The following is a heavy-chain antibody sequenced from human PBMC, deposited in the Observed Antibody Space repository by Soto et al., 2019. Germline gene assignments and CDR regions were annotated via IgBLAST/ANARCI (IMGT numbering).Heavy chain of an antibody. V-gene: IGHV1-2*02. D-gene: IGHD3-10*01. CDR3: ARNMDYYYGPGSGNGHGF. J-gene: IGHJ6*02. Sequence: QVQLVQSGAEVKEPGDSVRVSCEASGYTFTAYYIHWVRQAPGQGHKWMGWINPKFGDTTYAQDFQGRVSMTRDMSISTVYMELRRLTSDDTAIYYCARNMDYYYGPGSGNGHGFWGQGTTVTVFS. CDR2: INPKFGDT. CDR1: GYTFTAYY.